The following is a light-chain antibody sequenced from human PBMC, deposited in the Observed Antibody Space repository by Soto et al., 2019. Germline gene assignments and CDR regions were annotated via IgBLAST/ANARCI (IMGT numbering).Light chain of an antibody. CDR1: SSNIGNNF. CDR2: DNN. V-gene: IGLV1-51*01. CDR3: CSYTTSSTRV. Sequence: QSVLTQPPSLSAAPGQKVTISCSGSSSNIGNNFVSWYQQLPGTAPKLLIYDNNKRPSGIPDRFSGSKSGTSGTLDITGLQTGDEADYYCCSYTTSSTRVFGSGTKVTVL. J-gene: IGLJ1*01.